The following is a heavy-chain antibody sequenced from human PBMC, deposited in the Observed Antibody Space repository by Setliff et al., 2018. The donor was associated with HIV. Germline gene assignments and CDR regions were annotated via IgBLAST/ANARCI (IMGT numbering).Heavy chain of an antibody. CDR1: GYTFTGYG. V-gene: IGHV1-18*01. Sequence: ASVKVSCKASGYTFTGYGISWVRQAPGQGLEWMGWISAYNGNTNYAQKLQGRVTMTTDTSTSTAYMELRSLRSDDTAVYYCARGGGCYNFWSGYPSFDYWGQGTLVTVSS. J-gene: IGHJ4*02. CDR2: ISAYNGNT. CDR3: ARGGGCYNFWSGYPSFDY. D-gene: IGHD3-3*01.